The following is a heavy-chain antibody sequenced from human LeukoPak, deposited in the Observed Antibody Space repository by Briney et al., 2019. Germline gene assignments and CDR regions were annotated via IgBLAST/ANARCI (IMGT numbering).Heavy chain of an antibody. V-gene: IGHV1-46*01. CDR1: GYTFTSYY. Sequence: ASVKVSCKASGYTFTSYYMHWVRQAPGQGLEWMGIINPSGGSTSYAQKFQGRVTMTRDTSTSTVYTELSSLRSEDTAVYYCARASPLPVVPEYWGQGTLVTVSS. D-gene: IGHD2-15*01. CDR3: ARASPLPVVPEY. CDR2: INPSGGST. J-gene: IGHJ4*02.